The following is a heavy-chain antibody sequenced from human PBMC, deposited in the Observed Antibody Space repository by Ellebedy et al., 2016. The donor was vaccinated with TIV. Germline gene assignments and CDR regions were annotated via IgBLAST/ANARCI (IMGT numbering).Heavy chain of an antibody. CDR1: GFTFSGYW. V-gene: IGHV3-7*01. J-gene: IGHJ4*02. CDR2: IKEDGSAE. CDR3: ARDQPGYGQYEY. D-gene: IGHD5-12*01. Sequence: PGGSLRLSCAASGFTFSGYWMSRVRQAPGKGLEWVANIKEDGSAEYYADSLKGRFTISRDNAKNSLYLQVSSLRVEDTAVYYCARDQPGYGQYEYWGQGTLVTVSS.